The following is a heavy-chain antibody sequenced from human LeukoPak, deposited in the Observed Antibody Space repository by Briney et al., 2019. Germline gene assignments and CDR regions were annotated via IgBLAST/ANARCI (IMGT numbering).Heavy chain of an antibody. D-gene: IGHD2-8*01. CDR3: AREGAETVYNY. V-gene: IGHV4-39*07. CDR2: IYYSGST. CDR1: GGSISSSSYY. J-gene: IGHJ4*02. Sequence: SETLSFTCTVSGGSISSSSYYWGWIRLPPGKGLEWIGSIYYSGSTYYNPSLKSRVTISVDTSKNQFSLKLSSVTAADTAVYYCAREGAETVYNYWGQGTLVTVSS.